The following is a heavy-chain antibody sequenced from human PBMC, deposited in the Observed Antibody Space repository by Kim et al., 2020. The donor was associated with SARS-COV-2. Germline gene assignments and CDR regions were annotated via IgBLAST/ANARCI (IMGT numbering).Heavy chain of an antibody. V-gene: IGHV3-74*01. CDR2: INGDGTTT. Sequence: GGSLRLSCAGSGFTFINYWMHWVRQVPGKGLVWVSRINGDGTTTSYADSVKGRFTISRDNAKNTLYLQMNSLRADDTALYYCARRCYDSSGYYYFDYWGQGTLVTVSS. CDR3: ARRCYDSSGYYYFDY. CDR1: GFTFINYW. J-gene: IGHJ4*02. D-gene: IGHD3-22*01.